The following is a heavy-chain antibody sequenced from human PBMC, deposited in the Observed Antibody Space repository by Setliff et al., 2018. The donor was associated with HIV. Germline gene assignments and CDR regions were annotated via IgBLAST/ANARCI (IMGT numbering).Heavy chain of an antibody. CDR2: MKYDESSE. D-gene: IGHD4-4*01. CDR3: AKDGDYRNGDYDAFDI. CDR1: GFTFSAHG. J-gene: IGHJ3*02. Sequence: GESLKISCAASGFTFSAHGMHWVRQAPGKGLEWVAFMKYDESSEYYADSVKGRVTISRDNSKNMVDLQMNSLRTEDTAVYYCAKDGDYRNGDYDAFDIWGLGTMVTVSS. V-gene: IGHV3-30*02.